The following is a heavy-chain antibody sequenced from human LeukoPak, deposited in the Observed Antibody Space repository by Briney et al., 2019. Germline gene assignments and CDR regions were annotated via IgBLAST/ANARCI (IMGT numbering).Heavy chain of an antibody. CDR3: ASVERGYSWGSYYYMDV. V-gene: IGHV3-48*04. Sequence: GGPLRLSCAASGFTFNTYSMNWVRRAPGKGLEWVSYISSSSNPIWYADSVKGRFTISRDNAKNSLFLQMNSLRAEDTAVYYCASVERGYSWGSYYYMDVWGKGTTVTVSS. CDR2: ISSSSNPI. J-gene: IGHJ6*03. CDR1: GFTFNTYS. D-gene: IGHD5-18*01.